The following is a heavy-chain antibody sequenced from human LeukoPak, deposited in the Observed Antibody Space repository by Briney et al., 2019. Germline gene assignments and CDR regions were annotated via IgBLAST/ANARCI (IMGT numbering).Heavy chain of an antibody. Sequence: PGGSLRLSCAASGFTFSSYAMSWVRQAPGEGLEWVSTISGSGGSTYYADSVKGRFTISRDNSKNTLYLQMNSLRADDTAVYYCARDLDYYATDQWGQGTLVTVSS. CDR2: ISGSGGST. CDR3: ARDLDYYATDQ. D-gene: IGHD3/OR15-3a*01. V-gene: IGHV3-23*01. CDR1: GFTFSSYA. J-gene: IGHJ5*02.